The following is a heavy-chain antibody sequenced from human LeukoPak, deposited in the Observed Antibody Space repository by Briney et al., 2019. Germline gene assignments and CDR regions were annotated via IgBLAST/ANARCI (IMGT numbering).Heavy chain of an antibody. CDR1: GFTFSSYG. CDR2: ISYDGSNK. J-gene: IGHJ3*02. V-gene: IGHV3-30*18. Sequence: GGSLRLSCAASGFTFSSYGVHWVRQVPGKGLEWVAVISYDGSNKYYADSMKGRFTISRDNSKNTLYLQMNNLRADDTGVYYCAKENMPFGPSVVYRVGGAFDIWGQGTRVTVSS. D-gene: IGHD3-16*01. CDR3: AKENMPFGPSVVYRVGGAFDI.